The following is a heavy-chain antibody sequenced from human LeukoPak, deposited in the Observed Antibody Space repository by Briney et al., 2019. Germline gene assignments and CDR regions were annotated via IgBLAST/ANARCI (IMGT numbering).Heavy chain of an antibody. CDR3: ASRIAARDYYYYMDV. J-gene: IGHJ6*03. CDR1: GGTFSSYA. V-gene: IGHV1-69*06. D-gene: IGHD6-6*01. Sequence: SVKVSCKASGGTFSSYAISWVRQAPGQGLEWMGGIIPIFGTANYAQKFQGRVTITADKSTSTAYMELSSLRSEDTAVYYCASRIAARDYYYYMDVWGKGTTVTVSS. CDR2: IIPIFGTA.